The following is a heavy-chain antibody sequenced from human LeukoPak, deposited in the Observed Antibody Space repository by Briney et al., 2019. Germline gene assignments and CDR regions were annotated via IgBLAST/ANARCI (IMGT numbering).Heavy chain of an antibody. V-gene: IGHV4-59*12. CDR2: IYYSGST. J-gene: IGHJ5*02. CDR3: ARDLDGISQKFDP. D-gene: IGHD3/OR15-3a*01. Sequence: SETLSLTCTVSGGSISSYYWSWIRQPPGKGLEWIGYIYYSGSTNYNPSLKSRVTISVDTSKNQFSLKLSSVTAADTAVYYCARDLDGISQKFDPWGQGTLVTVSS. CDR1: GGSISSYY.